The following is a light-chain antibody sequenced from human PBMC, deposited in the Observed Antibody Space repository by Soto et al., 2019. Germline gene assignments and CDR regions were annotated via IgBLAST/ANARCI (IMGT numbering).Light chain of an antibody. Sequence: QPVLTQPPSASGTPGQRVTISCSGSSSNIGSNTVNWYQQLPGTAPKLLIYNKNQRPSGVPDRFSGSKSGTSASLAISGLQSGDEADYYCAAWDDSLNGYVFGTGTKLTVL. CDR1: SSNIGSNT. V-gene: IGLV1-44*01. CDR3: AAWDDSLNGYV. J-gene: IGLJ1*01. CDR2: NKN.